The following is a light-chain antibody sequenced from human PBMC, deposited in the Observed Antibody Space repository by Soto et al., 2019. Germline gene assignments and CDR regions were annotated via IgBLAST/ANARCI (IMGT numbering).Light chain of an antibody. CDR1: QSVSSSY. Sequence: EVVLTQSPGTLSLSPGESATLSCRASQSVSSSYLAWYQQKPGQAPRLLIYGASSRATGVPDSFSGSGSGTDFTLTISSLEPEDFAMYYCQQYGSSPVTFGQGTKVEIK. CDR2: GAS. CDR3: QQYGSSPVT. J-gene: IGKJ1*01. V-gene: IGKV3-20*01.